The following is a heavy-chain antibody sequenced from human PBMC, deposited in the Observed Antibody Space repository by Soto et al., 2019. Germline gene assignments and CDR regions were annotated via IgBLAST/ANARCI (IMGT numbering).Heavy chain of an antibody. Sequence: EVQLLESGGGLVQPGGSLRLSCAASGFTCSFCAMNWVRQAPGKGLEWVSSIRGSGGDTYYADSVKGRFTISRDNSKNPLYLQMNSLRVEDTAVYYCVKGHSASYYYFDYWGQGTLVTVSS. CDR3: VKGHSASYYYFDY. CDR2: IRGSGGDT. J-gene: IGHJ4*02. V-gene: IGHV3-23*01. D-gene: IGHD3-22*01. CDR1: GFTCSFCA.